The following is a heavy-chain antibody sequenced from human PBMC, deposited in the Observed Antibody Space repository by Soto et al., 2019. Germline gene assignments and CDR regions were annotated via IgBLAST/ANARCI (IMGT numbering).Heavy chain of an antibody. Sequence: QLQLQESGPGLVKPSETLSLTCTVSGGSISSSSYYWGWIRQPPGKGLEWIGSIYYSGSTYYNPSLKSRVTISVDTSKNQFSLMLSSVTAADTAVYYCARHRIAAAGSFDSWGQGTLVTVSS. V-gene: IGHV4-39*01. CDR2: IYYSGST. D-gene: IGHD6-13*01. J-gene: IGHJ4*02. CDR3: ARHRIAAAGSFDS. CDR1: GGSISSSSYY.